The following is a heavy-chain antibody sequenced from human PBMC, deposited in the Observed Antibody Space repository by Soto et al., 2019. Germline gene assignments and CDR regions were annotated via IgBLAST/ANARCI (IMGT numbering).Heavy chain of an antibody. J-gene: IGHJ2*01. CDR2: ISYDGSNK. D-gene: IGHD4-4*01. CDR3: ARPLWRDDYNWGYFDL. V-gene: IGHV3-30-3*01. Sequence: QVQLVESGGGVVQPGRSLRLSCAASGFTFSSYAMHWVRQAPGKGLEWVAVISYDGSNKYYTDSVKGRFTISRDNSKNTLYLHMNSLRAEDTAVYYCARPLWRDDYNWGYFDLWGRGTLVTVGS. CDR1: GFTFSSYA.